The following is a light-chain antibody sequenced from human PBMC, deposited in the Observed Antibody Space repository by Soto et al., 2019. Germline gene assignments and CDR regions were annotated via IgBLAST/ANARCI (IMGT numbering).Light chain of an antibody. CDR3: QHYYSIPWT. J-gene: IGKJ1*01. CDR1: QSVLSSSNNKNC. Sequence: DIVMTQSPDSLAVSLGERATINCKSSQSVLSSSNNKNCLAWYQQKPGQPPRLLIYWASTRESGVPDRFSGSGSGTDFTLTIISLQAEDVAVYYCQHYYSIPWTFGQGTKVEIK. CDR2: WAS. V-gene: IGKV4-1*01.